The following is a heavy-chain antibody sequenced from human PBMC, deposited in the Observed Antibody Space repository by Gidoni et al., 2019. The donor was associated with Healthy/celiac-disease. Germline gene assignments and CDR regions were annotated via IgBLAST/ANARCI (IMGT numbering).Heavy chain of an antibody. CDR1: GGSFSGYY. V-gene: IGHV4-34*01. D-gene: IGHD1-26*01. J-gene: IGHJ6*02. CDR2: INHSGST. CDR3: ARGPWGYYYGMDV. Sequence: QVQLQQWGAGLLKPSETLSLTCAVYGGSFSGYYWSWIRQPPGKGLEWIGEINHSGSTNYNPSLKSRVTISVDTSKNQFSLKLSSVTAADTAVYYCARGPWGYYYGMDVWGQGTTVTVSS.